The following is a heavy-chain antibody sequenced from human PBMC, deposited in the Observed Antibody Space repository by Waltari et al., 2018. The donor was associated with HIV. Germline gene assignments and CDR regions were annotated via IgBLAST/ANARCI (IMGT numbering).Heavy chain of an antibody. J-gene: IGHJ5*02. CDR1: GGSFSDHS. D-gene: IGHD3-10*01. CDR3: ARDSKYYYGSGSYNKFDT. V-gene: IGHV4-34*01. Sequence: QVQLQQWGAGLLKPSETLSLTCAVDGGSFSDHSCSWIRQPPGKGLEWIGDINHSGTTNYNPSLGSRVTMSVATSKNQFYLMLSSVTAADTAVYYCARDSKYYYGSGSYNKFDTWGQGTLVTVSS. CDR2: INHSGTT.